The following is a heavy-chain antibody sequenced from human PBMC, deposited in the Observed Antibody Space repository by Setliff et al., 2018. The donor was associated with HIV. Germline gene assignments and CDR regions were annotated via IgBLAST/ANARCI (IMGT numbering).Heavy chain of an antibody. CDR2: IYTSGST. Sequence: SETLSLTCAVSGGSINSYYWSWIRQPAGKGLEWIGRIYTSGSTNYNPSLKSRVTISVDTSKNHFSLNLNSVTAADTAKYYCARGLAGDYDFWSGYRDYYYMDIWGKGTTVTVSS. CDR1: GGSINSYY. J-gene: IGHJ6*03. CDR3: ARGLAGDYDFWSGYRDYYYMDI. V-gene: IGHV4-4*07. D-gene: IGHD3-3*01.